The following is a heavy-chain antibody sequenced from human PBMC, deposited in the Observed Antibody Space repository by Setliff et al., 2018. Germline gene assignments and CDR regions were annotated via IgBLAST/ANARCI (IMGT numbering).Heavy chain of an antibody. CDR3: LRLVRYCSRTACQRTSGDEV. J-gene: IGHJ4*01. CDR1: GHTLTGYY. CDR2: IAVYTGKT. V-gene: IGHV1-18*04. Sequence: ASVKVSCKASGHTLTGYYMHWVRQAPGQGLEWMGWIAVYTGKTYSAQKFQGRLTMTTDKSTNMAYLDLRGLRLDDTAIYFCLRLVRYCSRTACQRTSGDEVWGQGTLVTVSS. D-gene: IGHD2-8*01.